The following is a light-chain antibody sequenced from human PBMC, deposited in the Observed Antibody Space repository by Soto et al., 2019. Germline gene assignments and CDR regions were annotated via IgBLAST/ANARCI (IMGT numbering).Light chain of an antibody. CDR3: QQYNSYSPT. CDR1: QTISGW. CDR2: KAS. V-gene: IGKV1-5*03. Sequence: DIQMTQSPSTLSASVGDRVTLTCRASQTISGWLAWYQQKPGKAPKLLIYKASTLQSGVPSRFSGSGSGTEFTLTISSLQPDDSATYYCQQYNSYSPTFGQGTKVDIK. J-gene: IGKJ1*01.